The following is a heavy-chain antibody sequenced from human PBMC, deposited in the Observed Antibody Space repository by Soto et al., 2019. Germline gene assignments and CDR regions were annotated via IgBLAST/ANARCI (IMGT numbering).Heavy chain of an antibody. V-gene: IGHV3-11*06. Sequence: PGGSLRLSCAASGFAFSVTCMSWIRQAPGKGLEWVSHMCSHSDDTKYADSVRGRFTISADIAENSVILQMNTLRDEDSAVYFCVRDRDLYRDMFHADLWGQGTLVTVSS. CDR3: VRDRDLYRDMFHADL. CDR2: MCSHSDDT. J-gene: IGHJ4*01. CDR1: GFAFSVTC. D-gene: IGHD3-10*02.